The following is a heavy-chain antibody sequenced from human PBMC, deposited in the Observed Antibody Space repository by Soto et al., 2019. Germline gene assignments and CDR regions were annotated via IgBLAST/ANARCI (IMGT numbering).Heavy chain of an antibody. CDR2: ISGSGGST. V-gene: IGHV3-23*01. J-gene: IGHJ6*02. CDR1: GFTFSSYA. D-gene: IGHD2-2*01. Sequence: GGSLRLSCAASGFTFSSYAMSWVRQAPGKGLEWVSAISGSGGSTYYADSVKGRFTISRDNSKNTLYLQMNSLRAEDTAVYYCAKDCCLGYCSSTSPYYGMDVWGQGTTVTVSS. CDR3: AKDCCLGYCSSTSPYYGMDV.